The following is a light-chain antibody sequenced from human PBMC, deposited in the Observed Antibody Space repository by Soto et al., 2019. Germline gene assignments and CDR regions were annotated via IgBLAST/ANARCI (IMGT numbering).Light chain of an antibody. CDR3: QQSYSAPRT. CDR1: QSISHY. CDR2: AAS. J-gene: IGKJ2*01. Sequence: DIQMTQSPSSLSASVQDRVTITCRASQSISHYFNWYQQKPGAAPKLLIYAASSLQSWVPSRFSGSGSGTDFSLTISGLQPEAFATYYCQQSYSAPRTFGQGTKLGIQ. V-gene: IGKV1-39*01.